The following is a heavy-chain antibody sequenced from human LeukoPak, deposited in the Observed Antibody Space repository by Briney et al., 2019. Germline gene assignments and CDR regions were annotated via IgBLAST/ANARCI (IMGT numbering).Heavy chain of an antibody. Sequence: ASVKVSCKASGCIFTSYAMHWVRQAPGQRLEWMGWTNAGNGNTKYSQKFQGRVTITRDTSASTVYMELSSLRSEDTAVYYCARDIDRVFNWFDPWGQGTLVTVSS. CDR1: GCIFTSYA. CDR2: TNAGNGNT. D-gene: IGHD6-13*01. J-gene: IGHJ5*02. V-gene: IGHV1-3*01. CDR3: ARDIDRVFNWFDP.